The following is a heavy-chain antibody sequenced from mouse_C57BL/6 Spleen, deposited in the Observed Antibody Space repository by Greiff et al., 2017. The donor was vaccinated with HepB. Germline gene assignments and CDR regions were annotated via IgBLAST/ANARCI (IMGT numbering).Heavy chain of an antibody. J-gene: IGHJ4*01. CDR2: IWRGGST. CDR3: AKNEGYDGYYDAMDY. D-gene: IGHD2-3*01. CDR1: GFSLTSYG. V-gene: IGHV2-5*01. Sequence: QVQLKESGPGLVQPSQSLSITCTVSGFSLTSYGVHWVRQSPGKGLEWLGVIWRGGSTDYNAAFMSRLSITKDNSKSQVFFKMNSLQADDTAIYYCAKNEGYDGYYDAMDYWGQGTSVTVSS.